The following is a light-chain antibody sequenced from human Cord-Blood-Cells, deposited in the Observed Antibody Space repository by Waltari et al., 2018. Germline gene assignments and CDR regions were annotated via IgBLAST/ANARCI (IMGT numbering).Light chain of an antibody. Sequence: QSALTQPPSVSGSPGPSVTISCTGTSSDVGSYNRVSWYQQPPGTAPKLMIYAVSNRPSGVPDRFSGSKSGNTASLTISGLQAEDEADYYCSSYTSSSTYVFGTGTKVTVL. J-gene: IGLJ1*01. V-gene: IGLV2-18*02. CDR3: SSYTSSSTYV. CDR1: SSDVGSYNR. CDR2: AVS.